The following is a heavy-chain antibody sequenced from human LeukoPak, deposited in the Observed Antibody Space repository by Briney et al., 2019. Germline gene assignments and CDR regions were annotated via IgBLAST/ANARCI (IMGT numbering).Heavy chain of an antibody. J-gene: IGHJ4*02. CDR2: ISAYNGNT. CDR1: GGTFSSYA. CDR3: ATTIGARLMYFDY. Sequence: GASVKVSCKASGGTFSSYAISWVRQAPGQGLEWMGWISAYNGNTNYAQNLQGRVTMTTDTSTSTAYMELRSLRSDDTAVYYCATTIGARLMYFDYWGQGTLVTVSS. V-gene: IGHV1-18*01. D-gene: IGHD6-6*01.